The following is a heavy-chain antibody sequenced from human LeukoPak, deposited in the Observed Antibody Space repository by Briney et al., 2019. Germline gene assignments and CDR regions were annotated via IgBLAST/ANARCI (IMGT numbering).Heavy chain of an antibody. V-gene: IGHV3-30*04. D-gene: IGHD3-9*01. J-gene: IGHJ4*02. CDR1: GFTFSSYA. CDR3: AREGGFDWLFVFDY. CDR2: ISYDGSNK. Sequence: GRSLRLSCAASGFTFSSYAMHWVRQAPGKGLEWVAVISYDGSNKYYADSVKGRFTISRDNSKNTLYLQMNSLRAKDTAVYYCAREGGFDWLFVFDYWGQGTLVTVSS.